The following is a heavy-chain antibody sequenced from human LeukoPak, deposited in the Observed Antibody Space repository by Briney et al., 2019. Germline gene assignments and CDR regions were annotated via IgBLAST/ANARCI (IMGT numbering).Heavy chain of an antibody. CDR3: ARSYDILTGYYHNWFGP. D-gene: IGHD3-9*01. J-gene: IGHJ5*02. Sequence: PSETLSLTCAVYGGSFSGYYWSWIRQPPGKGLEWIGSFYYSGTSYYNPSLKSQVTMSADTSKNQLSLELRSVTAADTAVYYCARSYDILTGYYHNWFGPWGQGTLVTVSS. CDR1: GGSFSGYY. CDR2: FYYSGTS. V-gene: IGHV4-34*01.